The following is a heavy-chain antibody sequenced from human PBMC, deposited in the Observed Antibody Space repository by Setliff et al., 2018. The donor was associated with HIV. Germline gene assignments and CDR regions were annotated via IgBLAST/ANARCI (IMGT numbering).Heavy chain of an antibody. J-gene: IGHJ3*01. D-gene: IGHD5-12*01. Sequence: TLSLTCIVSGASIRSYYWAWIRQSPGRGLQYLGHLYYSGSTNYNPSLKSRITMSMDTSKNQFSLQLSSVTAADTAVYYCARIPWVATLWGGAFDLWGHGTMVTVSS. CDR1: GASIRSYY. CDR3: ARIPWVATLWGGAFDL. CDR2: LYYSGST. V-gene: IGHV4-59*01.